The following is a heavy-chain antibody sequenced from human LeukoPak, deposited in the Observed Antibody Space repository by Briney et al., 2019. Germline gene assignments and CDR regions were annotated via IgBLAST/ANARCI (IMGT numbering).Heavy chain of an antibody. CDR2: MNSDGSST. D-gene: IGHD4-23*01. CDR1: GLTLSTYW. J-gene: IGHJ6*02. Sequence: PGGSLRLSCAASGLTLSTYWMHWVRHAPGKGLVWVSRMNSDGSSTTYADSVKGRFTISRDNAKNTLYLQMNNLEIEDTAVYYCTTDFVSPRWELYYYYGTDVWGQGTTVIVSS. CDR3: TTDFVSPRWELYYYYGTDV. V-gene: IGHV3-74*01.